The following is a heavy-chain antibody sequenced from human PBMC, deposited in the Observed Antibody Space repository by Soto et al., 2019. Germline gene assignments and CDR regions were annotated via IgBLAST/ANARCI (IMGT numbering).Heavy chain of an antibody. V-gene: IGHV1-69*13. J-gene: IGHJ5*02. Sequence: SVKVSCKASGGTFSSYAISWVRQAPGQGLEWMGGIIPIFGTANYAQKFQGRVTITADESTSTAYMELSSLRSEDTAVYYCARDFCSSTSCRKRWFDPWGQGTLVTVSS. CDR1: GGTFSSYA. CDR2: IIPIFGTA. CDR3: ARDFCSSTSCRKRWFDP. D-gene: IGHD2-2*01.